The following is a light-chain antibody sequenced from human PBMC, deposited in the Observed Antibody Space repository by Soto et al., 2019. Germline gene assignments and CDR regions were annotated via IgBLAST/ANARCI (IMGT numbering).Light chain of an antibody. CDR2: GAS. CDR1: QSVSSSY. J-gene: IGKJ2*01. Sequence: EIVLTQSPGTLSLSPGERATLSCRASQSVSSSYLAWYQQKPGQAPRLLIYGASSRATGIPDMFSGSGSGTDFTLTISRLEREDFAVYYCQQYGSSPPMYTFGQGTKLEIK. CDR3: QQYGSSPPMYT. V-gene: IGKV3-20*01.